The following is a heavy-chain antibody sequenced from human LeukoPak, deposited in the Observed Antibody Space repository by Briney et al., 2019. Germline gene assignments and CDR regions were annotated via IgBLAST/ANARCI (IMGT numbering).Heavy chain of an antibody. Sequence: KTGGSLRLFCAASGFTFSDHYMTWIRQAPGKGLEWVSYITSSGTTIYYADSVKGRFTISRDNAKNSLFLQMNSLRVEDTAVYYCATQLSGYYYMDVWGTGTTVTVSS. D-gene: IGHD3-10*01. CDR1: GFTFSDHY. J-gene: IGHJ6*03. V-gene: IGHV3-11*04. CDR3: ATQLSGYYYMDV. CDR2: ITSSGTTI.